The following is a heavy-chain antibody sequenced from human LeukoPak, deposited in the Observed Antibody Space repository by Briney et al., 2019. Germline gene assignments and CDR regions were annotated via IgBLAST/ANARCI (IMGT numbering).Heavy chain of an antibody. J-gene: IGHJ4*02. V-gene: IGHV5-51*01. Sequence: GESLKISCKGSGYSFPTYWIAWVRQMPGKGLEWMGIIYPDESNIRYSPSFQGQVTISADKSISTAYLQWSSLKASDTAMYYCARPPSRGYSSSFEYWGQGTLVSVSS. CDR3: ARPPSRGYSSSFEY. CDR1: GYSFPTYW. CDR2: IYPDESNI. D-gene: IGHD2-2*03.